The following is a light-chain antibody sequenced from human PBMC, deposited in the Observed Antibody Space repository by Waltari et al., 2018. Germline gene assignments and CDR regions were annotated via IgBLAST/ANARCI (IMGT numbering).Light chain of an antibody. CDR3: SSHTATVPHV. Sequence: QSALTQPASVSGSPGQSITISCTGTSNDVGCYAYVSWYQQYPGNAPKLIIYEVSYRPSGISTRFSGSKSGNTASLTISGLQAEDEADYYCSSHTATVPHVFGTGTRVTVV. V-gene: IGLV2-14*01. CDR2: EVS. J-gene: IGLJ1*01. CDR1: SNDVGCYAY.